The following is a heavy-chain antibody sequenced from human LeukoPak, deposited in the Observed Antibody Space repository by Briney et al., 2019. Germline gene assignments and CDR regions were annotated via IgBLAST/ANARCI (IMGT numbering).Heavy chain of an antibody. CDR3: ARIRCGHSGSVCYNH. Sequence: PSETLSLACGVFGVSINDYYWSWIRQSPGKGLEWIGEISHTEGTRYNPSLESRVTMSVGTSENQLSLKLIFVTAADTAVYYCARIRCGHSGSVCYNHWGLGTLVTVSS. J-gene: IGHJ4*02. D-gene: IGHD2-21*01. CDR2: ISHTEGT. V-gene: IGHV4-34*01. CDR1: GVSINDYY.